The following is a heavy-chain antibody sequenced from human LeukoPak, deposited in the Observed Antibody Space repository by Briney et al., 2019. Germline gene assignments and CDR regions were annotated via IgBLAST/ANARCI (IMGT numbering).Heavy chain of an antibody. J-gene: IGHJ5*02. CDR2: IHWNGTSL. D-gene: IGHD3-3*01. V-gene: IGHV3-20*04. CDR1: GFTLDDYD. Sequence: PGGSLRLSCAASGFTLDDYDMTWVRHVPGKGLEWVSGIHWNGTSLGYADSVKGRFTISRDNAENSVYLQMDSLRPVDTAFYYCARLLTFYDFSFDPWGQGTLVTVSS. CDR3: ARLLTFYDFSFDP.